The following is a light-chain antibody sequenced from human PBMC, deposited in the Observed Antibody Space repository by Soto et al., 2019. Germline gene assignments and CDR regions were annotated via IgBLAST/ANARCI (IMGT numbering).Light chain of an antibody. CDR3: TSYTSSSALGV. CDR2: EVS. Sequence: QSALTQPASVSGSPGQSITISCTGTSSDIGDYNYVSWYQQHPGKAPKLMIYEVSYRPSGVSNRFSGSKSGNTASLTISGLQAEDEADYYCTSYTSSSALGVFGTGTKLTVL. J-gene: IGLJ1*01. V-gene: IGLV2-14*01. CDR1: SSDIGDYNY.